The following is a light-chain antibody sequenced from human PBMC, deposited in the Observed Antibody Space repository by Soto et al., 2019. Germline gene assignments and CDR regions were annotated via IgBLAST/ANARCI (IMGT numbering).Light chain of an antibody. CDR3: SSYTTSSPV. CDR2: DVS. CDR1: SSDVGGYDY. J-gene: IGLJ2*01. Sequence: QSVLTQPASVSGSPGQSITISCTGTSSDVGGYDYVSWYQQHPGKAPKLMIYDVSNRPSGVSNRFSGSKSGNTASLTISGLQAEDEDDYYCSSYTTSSPVFGGGTKLTVL. V-gene: IGLV2-14*01.